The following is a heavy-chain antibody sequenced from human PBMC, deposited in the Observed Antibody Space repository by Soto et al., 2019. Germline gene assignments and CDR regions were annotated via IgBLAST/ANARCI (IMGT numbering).Heavy chain of an antibody. CDR1: GFTFSSYA. D-gene: IGHD6-19*01. Sequence: GGSLRLSCAASGFTFSSYAMHWVRQAPGKRLEWVAVISYDGSNKYYADSVKGRFTISRDNSKNTLYLQMNSLRAEDTAVYYCARSPVAGPYYFDYWGQGTLVTVSS. CDR3: ARSPVAGPYYFDY. CDR2: ISYDGSNK. J-gene: IGHJ4*02. V-gene: IGHV3-30-3*01.